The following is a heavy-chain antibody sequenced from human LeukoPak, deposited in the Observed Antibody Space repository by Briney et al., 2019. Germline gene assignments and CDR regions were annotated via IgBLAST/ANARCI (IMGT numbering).Heavy chain of an antibody. CDR2: INPNSGGT. V-gene: IGHV1-2*02. CDR1: GYTFTGYY. J-gene: IGHJ4*02. D-gene: IGHD5-12*01. Sequence: ASVKVSCKASGYTFTGYYMHWVRQAPGQGLEWMGWINPNSGGTNYAQRFQGRVTMTRDTSISTAYMELSRLRSDDTAVYYCARDDIVATLPFDYWGQGTLVTVSS. CDR3: ARDDIVATLPFDY.